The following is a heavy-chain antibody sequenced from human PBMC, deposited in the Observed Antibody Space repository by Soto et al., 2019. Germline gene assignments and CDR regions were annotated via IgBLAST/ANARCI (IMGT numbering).Heavy chain of an antibody. Sequence: SETLSLTCTVSGGSISSGAYYWKWIHPHPGKGLEWIGCIYYGGSSNYNPSLKSRVIISVDTSKTQFSLKVSAVTAADTAVFYCARGDSANYGSGTYAFDIWGQGTMVTVSS. J-gene: IGHJ3*02. CDR2: IYYGGSS. D-gene: IGHD3-10*01. CDR1: GGSISSGAYY. V-gene: IGHV4-31*03. CDR3: ARGDSANYGSGTYAFDI.